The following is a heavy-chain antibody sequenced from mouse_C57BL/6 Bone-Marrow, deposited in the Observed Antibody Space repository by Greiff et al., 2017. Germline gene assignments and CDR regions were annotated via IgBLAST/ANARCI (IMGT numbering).Heavy chain of an antibody. Sequence: EVQLQQSGAELVRPGASVKLSCTASGFNIKDDYIHWVKQRPEQGLEWIGWIDPEIGDTEYASKFQGKATITSDTSSNTAYLPLISLTSEDTAVYYCSSFDGNYFDFWGQGTPLTVAS. CDR2: IDPEIGDT. V-gene: IGHV14-4*01. CDR3: SSFDGNYFDF. J-gene: IGHJ2*01. CDR1: GFNIKDDY. D-gene: IGHD2-3*01.